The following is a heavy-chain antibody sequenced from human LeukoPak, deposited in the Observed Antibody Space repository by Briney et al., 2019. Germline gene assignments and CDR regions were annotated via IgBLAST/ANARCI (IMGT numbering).Heavy chain of an antibody. J-gene: IGHJ6*03. V-gene: IGHV1-8*03. CDR2: MNPNSSNT. CDR3: ARVRSGSYRYYYYYYIDV. D-gene: IGHD1-26*01. Sequence: VASVKVSCKASGYTFTNYDINWVRQATGQGLEWMGWMNPNSSNTKFAQKFQGRVTITRNTSISTAYMELSSLRSEDTAVYYCARVRSGSYRYYYYYYIDVWGKGTTVTVSS. CDR1: GYTFTNYD.